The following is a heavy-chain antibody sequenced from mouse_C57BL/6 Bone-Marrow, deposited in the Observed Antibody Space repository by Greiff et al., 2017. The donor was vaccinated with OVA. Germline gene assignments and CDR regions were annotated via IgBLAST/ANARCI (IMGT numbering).Heavy chain of an antibody. V-gene: IGHV1-55*01. Sequence: QVQLQQPGAELVKPGASVKMSCKASGYTFTSYWITWVKQRPGQGLEWIGDIYPGSGSTNYNEKFKSKATLTVATSSSTAYMQLSSLTSEDSAVYYCARNLITTVDAMDYWGQGTSVTVSS. D-gene: IGHD1-1*01. CDR2: IYPGSGST. J-gene: IGHJ4*01. CDR3: ARNLITTVDAMDY. CDR1: GYTFTSYW.